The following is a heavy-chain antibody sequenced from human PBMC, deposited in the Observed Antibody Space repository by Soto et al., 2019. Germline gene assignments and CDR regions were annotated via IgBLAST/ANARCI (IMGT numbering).Heavy chain of an antibody. J-gene: IGHJ4*02. CDR2: IIPIFGTA. CDR3: ARVPHYDSSGYYNY. D-gene: IGHD3-22*01. CDR1: GGTFSSYA. Sequence: SVKVSCKASGGTFSSYAISWVRQAPGQGLEWMGGIIPIFGTANYAQKFQGRVTITADESTSTAYMELSSLRSEDTVVYYCARVPHYDSSGYYNYWGQGTLVTVSS. V-gene: IGHV1-69*13.